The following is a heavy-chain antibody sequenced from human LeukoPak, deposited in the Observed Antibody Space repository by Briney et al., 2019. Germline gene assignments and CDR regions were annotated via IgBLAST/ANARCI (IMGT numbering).Heavy chain of an antibody. CDR2: ISYDGSNK. Sequence: QTGRSLRLSCAASGFTFSSYGMHWVRQAPGKGLEWVAVISYDGSNKYYADSVEGRFTISRDNSKNTLYLQMNSLRAEDTAVYYCAKELVLPHFDYWGQGTLVTVSS. CDR1: GFTFSSYG. V-gene: IGHV3-30*18. D-gene: IGHD6-6*01. J-gene: IGHJ4*02. CDR3: AKELVLPHFDY.